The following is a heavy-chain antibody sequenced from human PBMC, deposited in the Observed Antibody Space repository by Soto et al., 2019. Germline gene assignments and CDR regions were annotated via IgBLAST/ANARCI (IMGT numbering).Heavy chain of an antibody. CDR2: IYHSGAT. V-gene: IGHV4-4*02. CDR3: ARDLGTGTDF. D-gene: IGHD1-1*01. J-gene: IGHJ4*02. CDR1: GDSISSRNC. Sequence: QLQLQESGPGLVKTSGPLPLTCAVSGDSISSRNCWSWVRQAPGKGLEWIGEIYHSGATTYTPFLKSRANISVGPLKIHSSLKLTSVTAADTAVYICARDLGTGTDFWGRVTLVTVAS.